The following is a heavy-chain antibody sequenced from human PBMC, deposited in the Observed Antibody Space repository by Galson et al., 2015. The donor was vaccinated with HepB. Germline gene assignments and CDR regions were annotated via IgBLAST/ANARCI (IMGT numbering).Heavy chain of an antibody. V-gene: IGHV3-48*01. D-gene: IGHD3-3*01. Sequence: SLRLSCAASGFTFTTFSMNWVRQAPGKGLEWISYITPSSTIFYADSVKGRFTVSRDNAKNSLYLEMNGLRAEDTAVYYCARDGAAIFGVGSGFDPWGQGTLVTVTS. CDR3: ARDGAAIFGVGSGFDP. CDR2: ITPSSTI. J-gene: IGHJ5*02. CDR1: GFTFTTFS.